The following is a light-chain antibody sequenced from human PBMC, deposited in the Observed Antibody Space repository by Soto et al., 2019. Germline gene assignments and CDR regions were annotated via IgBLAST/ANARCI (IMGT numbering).Light chain of an antibody. Sequence: DIQMTQSPSTLSGSVGDRVTITCRASQTISSWLAWYQQKPGKAPKVLIHAASNLQSGVPSRFSGSGSGTEFTLTISSLQPDDFATYYCQHYNSYSEAFGQGTKVDIK. CDR2: AAS. CDR1: QTISSW. CDR3: QHYNSYSEA. V-gene: IGKV1-5*01. J-gene: IGKJ1*01.